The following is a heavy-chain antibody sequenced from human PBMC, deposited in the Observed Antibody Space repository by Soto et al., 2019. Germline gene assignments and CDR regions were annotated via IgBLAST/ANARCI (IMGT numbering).Heavy chain of an antibody. CDR1: GFTFSSYA. CDR3: AKDPIRNARAAADYYYGMDV. J-gene: IGHJ6*02. CDR2: ISGSGGST. V-gene: IGHV3-23*01. Sequence: GGSLKLSCAASGFTFSSYAMSWVRQAPGKGLEWVSAISGSGGSTYYADSVKGRFTISRDNSKNTLYLQMNSLRAEDTAVYYCAKDPIRNARAAADYYYGMDVWGQGTTVTVSS. D-gene: IGHD6-13*01.